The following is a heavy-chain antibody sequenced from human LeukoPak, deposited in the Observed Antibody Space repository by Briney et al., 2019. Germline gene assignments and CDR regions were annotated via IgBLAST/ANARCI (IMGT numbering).Heavy chain of an antibody. CDR2: IYYSGST. D-gene: IGHD5-24*01. CDR3: ARGDPRWLVDY. Sequence: SETLSLTCTVSGGSISSYYWSWIRQPPGQGLEWIGYIYYSGSTNYNPSLKSRVTISVDTSKNQFSPKLSSVTAADTAVYYCARGDPRWLVDYWGQGTLVTVSS. V-gene: IGHV4-59*12. CDR1: GGSISSYY. J-gene: IGHJ4*02.